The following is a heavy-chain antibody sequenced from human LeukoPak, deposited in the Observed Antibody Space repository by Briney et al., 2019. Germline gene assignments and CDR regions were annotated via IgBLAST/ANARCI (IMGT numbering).Heavy chain of an antibody. CDR1: GFTFDDYG. D-gene: IGHD3-3*01. CDR2: INWNGGST. Sequence: PGGSLRLSCAAAGFTFDDYGMSWLRQAPGKGLEWVSGINWNGGSTGYADSVKGRFTISRDNAKNSLYLQMNSLRAEDTALYYCARDTNYYDFWSGYYMSKGFDPWGQGTLVSVCS. V-gene: IGHV3-20*04. J-gene: IGHJ5*02. CDR3: ARDTNYYDFWSGYYMSKGFDP.